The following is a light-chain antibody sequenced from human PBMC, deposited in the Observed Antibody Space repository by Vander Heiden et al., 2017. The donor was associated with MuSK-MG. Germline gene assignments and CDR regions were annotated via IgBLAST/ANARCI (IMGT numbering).Light chain of an antibody. Sequence: AIQMTQSPSSLSASVGDRVTITCRASQGIRNDLGWYQQKPGKAPKLLVHAASSLESGVPSRFSGSGSGTDFTLIISSLQPEDFATYYCLQDYNSPLTFGHGTEVDIK. CDR1: QGIRND. V-gene: IGKV1-6*01. CDR3: LQDYNSPLT. CDR2: AAS. J-gene: IGKJ3*01.